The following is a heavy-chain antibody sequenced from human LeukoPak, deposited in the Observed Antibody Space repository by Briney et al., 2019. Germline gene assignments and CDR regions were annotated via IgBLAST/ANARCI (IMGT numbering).Heavy chain of an antibody. CDR3: AKKTSITGTTGNLGY. D-gene: IGHD1-20*01. V-gene: IGHV3-23*01. CDR1: GFTFSSYA. J-gene: IGHJ4*02. CDR2: ISGSGGST. Sequence: GGSLRLSCAASGFTFSSYAMSWVRQAPGKGLEWVSAISGSGGSTYYADSVKGRFTISRDNSKNTLYLQVNSLRAEDTAVYYCAKKTSITGTTGNLGYWGQGTLVTVSS.